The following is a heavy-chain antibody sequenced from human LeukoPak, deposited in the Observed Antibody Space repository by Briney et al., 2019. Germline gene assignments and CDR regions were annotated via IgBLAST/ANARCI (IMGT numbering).Heavy chain of an antibody. Sequence: PGRSLRLSCAASGFTFSSYGMLWVRQAPGKGLEWVAVMSYDGSNKFYADSVKGRFTISRDNSKNTLYLQMNSLRAEETAVYYCAKDLGDYGGGYSYGWGRECYYYGMDVWGKGTTVTVSS. V-gene: IGHV3-30*18. J-gene: IGHJ6*04. CDR1: GFTFSSYG. CDR3: AKDLGDYGGGYSYGWGRECYYYGMDV. CDR2: MSYDGSNK. D-gene: IGHD5-18*01.